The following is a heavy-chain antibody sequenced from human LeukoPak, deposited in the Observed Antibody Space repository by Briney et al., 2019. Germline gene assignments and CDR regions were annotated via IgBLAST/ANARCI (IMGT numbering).Heavy chain of an antibody. V-gene: IGHV3-23*01. CDR2: IGAGGT. CDR1: GFTFSPYG. CDR3: ASDYPRYYFYMDG. J-gene: IGHJ6*03. D-gene: IGHD4-11*01. Sequence: GGSLRLSCAASGFTFSPYGMGWVRQAPGKGLEWVSSIGAGGTYYADSVKGGFTICRDNSKSTLYLEMDGLRAEDTAVYYCASDYPRYYFYMDGWGKGTTVTVSS.